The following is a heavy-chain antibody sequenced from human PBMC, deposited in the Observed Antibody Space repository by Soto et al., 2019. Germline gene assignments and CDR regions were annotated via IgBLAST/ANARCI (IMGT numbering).Heavy chain of an antibody. J-gene: IGHJ4*02. CDR2: INPNNDGT. D-gene: IGHD1-26*01. V-gene: IGHV1-2*02. CDR3: ARDLGGSRDS. CDR1: GNTFIGYY. Sequence: QVQLVQSGAEVKKPGASVKVSCKASGNTFIGYYIHWVRQAPGQGLEWMGWINPNNDGTTYGEKFQGRVTMTMDTSTSTAYMELSRLRSDDTAVYYCARDLGGSRDSWGQGTLVTVSS.